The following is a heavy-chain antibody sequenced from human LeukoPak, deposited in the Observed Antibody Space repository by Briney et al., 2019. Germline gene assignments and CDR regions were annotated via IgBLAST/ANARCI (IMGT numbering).Heavy chain of an antibody. D-gene: IGHD3-22*01. CDR3: ARGRPSSGYFDY. CDR2: INPSGGST. CDR1: GFTFTTYY. Sequence: ASVKVSCKASGFTFTTYYMHWVRQAPGQGLEWMGIINPSGGSTNYAQKFQGRVTMTRDTSTSTVYMELSSLRSEDTAVYYCARGRPSSGYFDYWGQGTLVTVSS. V-gene: IGHV1-46*01. J-gene: IGHJ4*02.